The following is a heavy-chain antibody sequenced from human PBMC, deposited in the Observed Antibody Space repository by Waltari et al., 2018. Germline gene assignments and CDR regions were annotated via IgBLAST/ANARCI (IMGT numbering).Heavy chain of an antibody. CDR3: AKVEGLWFGELLGGGYGMDV. D-gene: IGHD3-10*01. CDR1: GYTFTSYG. CDR2: ISAYNGNT. J-gene: IGHJ6*02. V-gene: IGHV1-18*01. Sequence: QVQLVQSGAEVKKPGASVKVSCKASGYTFTSYGISWVRQAPGQVLEWMGWISAYNGNTNYAQKLQGRVTMTTDTSTSTAYMELRSLRSDDTAVYYCAKVEGLWFGELLGGGYGMDVWGQGTTVTVSS.